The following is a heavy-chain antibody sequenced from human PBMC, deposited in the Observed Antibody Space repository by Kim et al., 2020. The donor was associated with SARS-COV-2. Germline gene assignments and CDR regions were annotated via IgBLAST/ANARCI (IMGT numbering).Heavy chain of an antibody. V-gene: IGHV1-2*06. CDR3: ARETPWYCSSTSCYVVGPYYYYYGMDV. Sequence: ASVKVSCKASGYTFTGYYMHWVRQAPGQGLEWMGRINPNSGGTNYAQKFQGRVTMTRDTSISTAYMELSRLRSDDTAVYYCARETPWYCSSTSCYVVGPYYYYYGMDVWGQGTTITVSS. CDR1: GYTFTGYY. D-gene: IGHD2-2*01. CDR2: INPNSGGT. J-gene: IGHJ6*02.